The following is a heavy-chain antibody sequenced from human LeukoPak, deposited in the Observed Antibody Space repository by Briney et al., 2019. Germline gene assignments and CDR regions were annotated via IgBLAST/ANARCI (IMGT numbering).Heavy chain of an antibody. CDR3: ARDRRGYYLYYFDY. CDR1: GYTFTSYA. J-gene: IGHJ4*02. V-gene: IGHV1-3*01. D-gene: IGHD3-22*01. CDR2: INAGNGNT. Sequence: ASVKVSCKASGYTFTSYAMHWVRQAPGQRLEWMGWINAGNGNTKHSQKFQGRVTITRDTSASTAYMELSSLRSEDTAVYYCARDRRGYYLYYFDYWGQGTLVTVSS.